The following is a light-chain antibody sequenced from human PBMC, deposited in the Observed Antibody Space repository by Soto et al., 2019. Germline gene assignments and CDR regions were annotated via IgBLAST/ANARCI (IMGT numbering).Light chain of an antibody. Sequence: EIVLTQSPGTLSLSPGERATLSCRASQSVPNNYLAWYQQKSGQAPRRLIFGASFRAPGVPDRFSGSGSGTDFTLTISRLEPEDFAVYHCQQYGSSTTFGQGTKVEIK. CDR3: QQYGSSTT. CDR2: GAS. V-gene: IGKV3-20*01. CDR1: QSVPNNY. J-gene: IGKJ1*01.